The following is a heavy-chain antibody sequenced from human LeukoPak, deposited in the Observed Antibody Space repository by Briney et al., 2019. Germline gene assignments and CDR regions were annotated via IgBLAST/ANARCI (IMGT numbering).Heavy chain of an antibody. Sequence: PGRSLRLSCAASGFTFSSYGMHWVRQAPGKGLEWVAVISYDGSNKYCADSVKGRFTISRDNSKNTLYLQMNSLRAEDTAVYYCARAISSGNDYWGQGTLVTVSS. V-gene: IGHV3-30*03. CDR2: ISYDGSNK. D-gene: IGHD6-19*01. J-gene: IGHJ4*02. CDR1: GFTFSSYG. CDR3: ARAISSGNDY.